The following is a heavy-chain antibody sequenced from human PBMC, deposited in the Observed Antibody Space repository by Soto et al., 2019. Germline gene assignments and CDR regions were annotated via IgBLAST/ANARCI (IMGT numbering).Heavy chain of an antibody. CDR1: GFTFSSYG. D-gene: IGHD6-6*01. J-gene: IGHJ4*02. CDR2: ISYDGSNK. CDR3: AKDRYSSSFRLDY. V-gene: IGHV3-30*18. Sequence: GGVLRLSCAASGFTFSSYGMHWVRQAPGKGLEWVAVISYDGSNKYYADSVKGRFTISRDNSKNTLYLQMNSLRAEDTAVYYCAKDRYSSSFRLDYWGQGTLVTVS.